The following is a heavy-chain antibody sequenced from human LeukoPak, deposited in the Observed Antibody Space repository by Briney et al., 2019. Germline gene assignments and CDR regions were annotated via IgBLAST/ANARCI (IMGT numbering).Heavy chain of an antibody. D-gene: IGHD2-2*01. CDR2: IKQDGSEK. CDR1: GFTFSSYW. Sequence: QPGGSLRLSCAASGFTFSSYWMSWVRQAPGKGLEWVANIKQDGSEKYYVDSVKGRFTISRDNAKNSLYLQMNSLRAEDTAVYYCARAEDIVVVPAAYFDYWGQGTLVTVSS. V-gene: IGHV3-7*03. CDR3: ARAEDIVVVPAAYFDY. J-gene: IGHJ4*02.